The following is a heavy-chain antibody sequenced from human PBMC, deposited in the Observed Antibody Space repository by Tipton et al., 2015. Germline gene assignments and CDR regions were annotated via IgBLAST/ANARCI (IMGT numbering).Heavy chain of an antibody. J-gene: IGHJ4*02. CDR1: GFNFKNYA. CDR2: ISASSRYI. CDR3: ARGNPTVTNFPHYFDS. V-gene: IGHV3-21*06. D-gene: IGHD4-17*01. Sequence: SLRLSCAASGFNFKNYAMNWLRQAPGKGLQWVSSISASSRYIYYADSVKGRFTVSRDNANNSLFLQMTSLRADDTAVYFCARGNPTVTNFPHYFDSWGQGTLVTVSS.